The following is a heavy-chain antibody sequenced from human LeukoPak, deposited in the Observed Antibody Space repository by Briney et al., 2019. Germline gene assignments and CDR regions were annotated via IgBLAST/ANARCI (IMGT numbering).Heavy chain of an antibody. CDR1: GFTFSSYS. CDR3: ARGVDYGTKKVDWFDP. Sequence: GGSLRLSCAASGFTFSSYSMNWVRQAPGKGLEWVSSISSSSYIYYADSVKGRFTISRDNAKNSLYLQMNSLRAEDTAVYYCARGVDYGTKKVDWFDPWGQGTLVTVSS. D-gene: IGHD4/OR15-4a*01. CDR2: ISSSSYI. J-gene: IGHJ5*02. V-gene: IGHV3-21*01.